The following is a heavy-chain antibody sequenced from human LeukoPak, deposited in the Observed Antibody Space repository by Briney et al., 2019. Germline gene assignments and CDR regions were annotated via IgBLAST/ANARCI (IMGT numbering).Heavy chain of an antibody. Sequence: ASVKVSCKASGYTFTSYDINWVRQATGQGLEWMGWMNPNSGNTGYAQKFQGRVTMTRNTSISTAYMELSSLRSEDTAVYYCARYCSGGSCQGPHFDYWGQGTLVTVPS. CDR2: MNPNSGNT. V-gene: IGHV1-8*01. D-gene: IGHD2-15*01. J-gene: IGHJ4*02. CDR3: ARYCSGGSCQGPHFDY. CDR1: GYTFTSYD.